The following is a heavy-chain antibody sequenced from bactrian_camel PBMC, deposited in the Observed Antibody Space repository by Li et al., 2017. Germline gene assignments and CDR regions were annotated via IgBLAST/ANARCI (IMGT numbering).Heavy chain of an antibody. CDR1: GPIESNYA. J-gene: IGHJ4*01. Sequence: VQLVESGGGSVEAGGSLRLSCVASGPIESNYAMMWVRQAPGKGLEWVSAIGGSGGASYYADSVKGRFTVSRDNTKNTLYLQLNSLKTEDTAMYYCAKDAGGGYWYEYDCWGQGTQVTVS. CDR3: AKDAGGGYWYEYDC. V-gene: IGHV3-1*01. D-gene: IGHD6*01. CDR2: IGGSGGAS.